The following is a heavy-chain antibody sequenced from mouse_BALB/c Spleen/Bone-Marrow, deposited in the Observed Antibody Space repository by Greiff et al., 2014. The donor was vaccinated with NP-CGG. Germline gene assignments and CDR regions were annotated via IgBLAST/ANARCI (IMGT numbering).Heavy chain of an antibody. Sequence: EVQVVESGGGLVKPGGSLKLSCAASGFTFSDFYMFWFRQTPEKRLEWVATISDGGTYTYYPDSVKRRFTIPRDNAKNNLYLQMSSLKSEDTAMYYCARSGERYGAMDYWGQGTSVTVTS. J-gene: IGHJ4*01. D-gene: IGHD1-1*02. CDR1: GFTFSDFY. CDR2: ISDGGTYT. V-gene: IGHV5-4*02. CDR3: ARSGERYGAMDY.